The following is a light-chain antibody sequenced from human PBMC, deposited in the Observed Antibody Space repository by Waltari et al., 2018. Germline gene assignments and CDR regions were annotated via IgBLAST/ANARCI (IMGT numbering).Light chain of an antibody. Sequence: DIQMTQSPSSLSASIGDRVTITCQASQDISIYVNWYQQKPGKAPRLLIYDASTLESGVPSRFTGSGSGTDFTFTINSLQPEDIATYYCLQYDNIPPYTFGQGTKPEIK. CDR2: DAS. V-gene: IGKV1-33*01. CDR1: QDISIY. J-gene: IGKJ2*01. CDR3: LQYDNIPPYT.